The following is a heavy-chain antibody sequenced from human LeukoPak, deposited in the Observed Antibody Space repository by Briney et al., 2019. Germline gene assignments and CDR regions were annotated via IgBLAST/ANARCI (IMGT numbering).Heavy chain of an antibody. J-gene: IGHJ4*02. CDR3: ARVYTFRRDGYS. CDR2: IYYSGST. CDR1: GGSISSSSYY. Sequence: SETLSLTCTVSGGSISSSSYYWGWIRQPPGKGLEWIGSIYYSGSTYYNPSLKCRVTISVDTSKNQFSLKLSSVTAADTAVYYCARVYTFRRDGYSWGQGTLVTVSS. D-gene: IGHD5-24*01. V-gene: IGHV4-39*07.